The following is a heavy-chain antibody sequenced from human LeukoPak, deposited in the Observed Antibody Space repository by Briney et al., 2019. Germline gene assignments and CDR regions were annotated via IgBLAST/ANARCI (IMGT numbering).Heavy chain of an antibody. Sequence: PSETLSLTCTVSGGSISSYYWSWIRQPAGKGLEWIGRIYSRGSTNYNPSLKSRVTMSVDTSKNQFSLKLSSVTAADTAVYYCAREFDYEGVDPWGQGTLVTVSS. V-gene: IGHV4-4*07. CDR1: GGSISSYY. J-gene: IGHJ5*02. CDR3: AREFDYEGVDP. CDR2: IYSRGST. D-gene: IGHD4-17*01.